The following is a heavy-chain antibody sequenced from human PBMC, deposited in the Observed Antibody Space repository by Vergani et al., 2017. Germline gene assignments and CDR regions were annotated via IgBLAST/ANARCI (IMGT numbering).Heavy chain of an antibody. CDR2: IYYSGST. J-gene: IGHJ6*02. D-gene: IGHD3-3*01. Sequence: QVQLQESGPGLVKPSQTLSLTCTVSGGSISSYYWSWIRQPPGKGLEWIGYIYYSGSTNYNPSLKSRVTISVDTSKNQFSLKLSSVTAADTAVYYCARSHPEPHDLWSGYYMGLTPKIYGMDVWGQGTTVTVSS. V-gene: IGHV4-59*01. CDR3: ARSHPEPHDLWSGYYMGLTPKIYGMDV. CDR1: GGSISSYY.